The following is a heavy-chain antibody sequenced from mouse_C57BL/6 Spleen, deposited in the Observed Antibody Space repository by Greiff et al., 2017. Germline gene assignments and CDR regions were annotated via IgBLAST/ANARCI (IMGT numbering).Heavy chain of an antibody. CDR3: ARAYGNYAWFAY. J-gene: IGHJ3*01. V-gene: IGHV1-55*01. CDR2: IYPGSGST. D-gene: IGHD2-1*01. Sequence: QVQLKQPGAELVKPGASVKMSCKASGYTFTSYWITWVKQRPGQGLEWIGDIYPGSGSTNYNEKFKSKATVTVDTSSSTAYMQLSSLTSEDSAVYYGARAYGNYAWFAYWGQGTLLTVSA. CDR1: GYTFTSYW.